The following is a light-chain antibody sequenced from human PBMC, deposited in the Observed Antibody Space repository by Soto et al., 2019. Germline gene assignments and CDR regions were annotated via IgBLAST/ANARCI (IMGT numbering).Light chain of an antibody. Sequence: QSALTQPASVSGSPGQSITIPCTGTNSDVGGYNYVSWYQHHPGKAPKLMIYEVFNRPSGVSSRFSGSKSGSTASLTISGLQAEDEADYYCSSYITPNTLYVFGTGTKVTVL. CDR1: NSDVGGYNY. CDR2: EVF. J-gene: IGLJ1*01. V-gene: IGLV2-14*01. CDR3: SSYITPNTLYV.